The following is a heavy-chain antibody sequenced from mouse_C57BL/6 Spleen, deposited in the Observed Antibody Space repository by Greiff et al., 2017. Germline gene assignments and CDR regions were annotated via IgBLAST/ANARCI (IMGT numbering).Heavy chain of an antibody. CDR1: GFSLTSYG. V-gene: IGHV2-3*01. Sequence: VQGVESGPGLVAPSQSLSITCTVSGFSLTSYGVSWVRQPPGQGLEWMGVIWGDGSTNYHSALISRLSISKENSKSQVFLKLNSLQTYDTATYYCATLNWDSFAYWGQGTLVTVSA. CDR2: IWGDGST. D-gene: IGHD4-1*01. CDR3: ATLNWDSFAY. J-gene: IGHJ3*01.